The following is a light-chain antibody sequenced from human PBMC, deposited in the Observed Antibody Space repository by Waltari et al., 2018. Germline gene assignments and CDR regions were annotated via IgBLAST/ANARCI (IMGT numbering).Light chain of an antibody. V-gene: IGLV2-11*01. J-gene: IGLJ1*01. CDR1: SSDVGGYDY. CDR2: DVT. Sequence: QSALTQPRSVSGSPGQSITIACAGTSSDVGGYDYVSWYQQYPGKAPNLIIYDVTTRPSGVPDRFSGSKSANTASLTISVLQAEDEADYYCCSYAGSYIYVFGSGTKVTVL. CDR3: CSYAGSYIYV.